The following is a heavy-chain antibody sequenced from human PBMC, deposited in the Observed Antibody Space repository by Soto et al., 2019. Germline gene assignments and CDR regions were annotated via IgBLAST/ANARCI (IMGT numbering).Heavy chain of an antibody. CDR1: GYTLTELS. CDR2: FDPEEGET. V-gene: IGHV1-24*01. D-gene: IGHD3-3*01. J-gene: IGHJ6*02. CDR3: ATDSPSRITIFGVGHYYYYYGMDV. Sequence: GASVKVSCKVSGYTLTELSMHWVRQAPGKGLEWMGGFDPEEGETIYAEKFQGRVTMTEDTSTDTAYMELSSLRTEDTAVYYCATDSPSRITIFGVGHYYYYYGMDVWGQGTTVTVSS.